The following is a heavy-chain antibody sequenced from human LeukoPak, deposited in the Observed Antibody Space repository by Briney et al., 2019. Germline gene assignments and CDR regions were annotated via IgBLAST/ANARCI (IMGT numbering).Heavy chain of an antibody. CDR3: ARRFLNAFDI. CDR2: INPSGGTT. CDR1: GYTFTTNYY. V-gene: IGHV1-46*01. J-gene: IGHJ3*02. D-gene: IGHD2-21*01. Sequence: ASLKVSGKASGYTFTTNYYMDWVRQAPGQGLEWMGRINPSGGTTTYAQRFQGRVTMTRDTSTSTVYMELSSLTSEDTAVYYCARRFLNAFDIWGQGTMVTVSS.